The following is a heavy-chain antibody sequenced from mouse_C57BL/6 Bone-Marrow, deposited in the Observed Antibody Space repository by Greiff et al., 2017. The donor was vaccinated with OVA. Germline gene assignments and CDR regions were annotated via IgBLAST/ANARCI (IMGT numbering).Heavy chain of an antibody. Sequence: EVQRVESGGGLVKPGGSLKLSCAASGFTFSSYAMSWVRQTPEKRLEWVATISDGGSYTYYPDNVKGRFTIFRDNAKNNLYLQMSHLKSEDTAMYYCARALLLRFLSYAMDYWGQGNSATVSS. CDR3: ARALLLRFLSYAMDY. D-gene: IGHD1-1*01. CDR1: GFTFSSYA. CDR2: ISDGGSYT. V-gene: IGHV5-4*01. J-gene: IGHJ4*01.